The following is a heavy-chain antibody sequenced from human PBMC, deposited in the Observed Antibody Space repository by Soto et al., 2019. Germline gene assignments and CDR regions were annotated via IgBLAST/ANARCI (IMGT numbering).Heavy chain of an antibody. CDR1: GGSISSGGYY. Sequence: SETLSLTCTVSGGSISSGGYYWSWIRQHPGKGLEWIGYIYYSGSTYYNPSLKSRVTISVDTSKNQFSLKLDSVTAADTAVYYCARENGCSGGSCYSDYWGQGTLVTVSS. D-gene: IGHD2-15*01. J-gene: IGHJ4*02. CDR3: ARENGCSGGSCYSDY. CDR2: IYYSGST. V-gene: IGHV4-31*03.